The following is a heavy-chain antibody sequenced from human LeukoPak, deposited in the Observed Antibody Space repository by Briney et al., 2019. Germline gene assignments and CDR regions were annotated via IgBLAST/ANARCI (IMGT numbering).Heavy chain of an antibody. Sequence: GESLKISCQGSGYSFTSYWIGWVRQMPGKGLEWMGIIYPGDSDTRYSPSFQGQVTISADKSISTAYLQWSSLKASDTAMYYCARQTDDSGGGMDVWGQGTTVTVSS. V-gene: IGHV5-51*01. J-gene: IGHJ6*02. CDR1: GYSFTSYW. CDR2: IYPGDSDT. CDR3: ARQTDDSGGGMDV. D-gene: IGHD2-15*01.